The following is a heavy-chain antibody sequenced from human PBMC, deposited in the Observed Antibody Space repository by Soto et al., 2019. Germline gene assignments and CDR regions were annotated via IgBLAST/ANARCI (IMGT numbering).Heavy chain of an antibody. CDR1: GGSFSGYY. CDR3: ARRGADARYNWFDP. V-gene: IGHV4-34*01. J-gene: IGHJ5*02. Sequence: SETLSLTCAVYGGSFSGYYWSWIRQPPGKGLEWIGEINHSGSTNYNPSLKSRVTISVDTSKNQFSLKLSSVTAADTAVYYCARRGADARYNWFDPWGEGTLVTVAS. CDR2: INHSGST.